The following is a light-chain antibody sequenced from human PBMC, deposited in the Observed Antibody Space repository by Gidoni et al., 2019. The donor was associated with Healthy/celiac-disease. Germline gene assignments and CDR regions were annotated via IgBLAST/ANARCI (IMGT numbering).Light chain of an antibody. CDR1: QSVLYSSNNKNY. CDR3: QQYYSTSWT. CDR2: WAS. V-gene: IGKV4-1*01. J-gene: IGKJ1*01. Sequence: DIVMTQSPDSLAVSLGERATINCKSSQSVLYSSNNKNYLAWYQQKPGQPPKLLIYWASTRESGVPDRGSGSGSGTDFTLTISSLQAEDVAVYYCQQYYSTSWTFGQGTKVEIK.